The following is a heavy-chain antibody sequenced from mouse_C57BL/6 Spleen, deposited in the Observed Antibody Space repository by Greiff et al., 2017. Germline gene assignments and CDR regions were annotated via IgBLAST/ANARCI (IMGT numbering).Heavy chain of an antibody. CDR3: ARHCIGASCWYFDV. CDR1: GFTFSSYG. J-gene: IGHJ1*03. Sequence: EVQLVESGGDLVKPGGSLKLSCAASGFTFSSYGMSWVRQTPDKRLEWVATISSGGSYTYYPDSVKGRYTFSRDNATNTLYMQMNSLKSEDTAMYYCARHCIGASCWYFDVWGTGTTVTVSS. D-gene: IGHD3-1*01. CDR2: ISSGGSYT. V-gene: IGHV5-6*01.